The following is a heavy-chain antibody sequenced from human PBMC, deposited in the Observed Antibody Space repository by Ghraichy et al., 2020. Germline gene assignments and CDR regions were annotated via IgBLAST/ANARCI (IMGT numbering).Heavy chain of an antibody. D-gene: IGHD3-22*01. CDR3: AKVRQYYYDSCGYYYRYYFDY. J-gene: IGHJ4*02. CDR1: GFTFSGYY. V-gene: IGHV4-34*01. Sequence: GSLRLSCAAYGFTFSGYYLSWVRQPPGKGLEWVADISYSGSTNYNASVKSRVTISVDTSKNQLYLKLSSVTAADTAVYYCAKVRQYYYDSCGYYYRYYFDYWAQGTPVTVSS. CDR2: ISYSGST.